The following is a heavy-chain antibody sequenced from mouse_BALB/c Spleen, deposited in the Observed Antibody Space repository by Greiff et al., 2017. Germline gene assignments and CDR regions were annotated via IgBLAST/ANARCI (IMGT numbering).Heavy chain of an antibody. CDR3: ARSSYGSYPLDY. J-gene: IGHJ4*01. D-gene: IGHD2-1*01. CDR1: GFTFSSFG. V-gene: IGHV5-17*02. CDR2: ISSGSSTI. Sequence: EVQRVESGGGLVQPGGSRKLSCAASGFTFSSFGMHWVRQAPEKGLEWVAYISSGSSTIYYADTVKGRFTISRDNPKNTLFLQMTSLRSEDTAMYYCARSSYGSYPLDYWGQGTSVTVSS.